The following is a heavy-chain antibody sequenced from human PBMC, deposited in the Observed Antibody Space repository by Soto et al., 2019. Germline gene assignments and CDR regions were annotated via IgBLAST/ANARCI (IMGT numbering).Heavy chain of an antibody. Sequence: LSLTRTVSGGYIRDYYWSWIRQPPGKGLEWIGYSYYSGSTNYNPSLKSRVTISVDTTKNQYPLKLSSVTAADPAVYYCARGAVVVPAAIWGDYYFDYWGQGTLVTVSS. CDR1: GGYIRDYY. V-gene: IGHV4-59*01. CDR3: ARGAVVVPAAIWGDYYFDY. J-gene: IGHJ4*02. CDR2: SYYSGST. D-gene: IGHD2-2*02.